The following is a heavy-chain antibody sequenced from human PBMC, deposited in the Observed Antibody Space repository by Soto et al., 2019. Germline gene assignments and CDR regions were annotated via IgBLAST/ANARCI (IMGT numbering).Heavy chain of an antibody. V-gene: IGHV1-69*13. CDR2: IIPIFGTA. D-gene: IGHD3-3*01. Sequence: SVKVSCKVSGYTLTELSMHWVRQAPGRGLEWMGGIIPIFGTANYAQKFQGRVTITADESTSTAYMELSSLRSEDTAVYYCARGGITYYDFWSGPLAGMDVWGQGTTVTVSS. CDR1: GYTLTELS. CDR3: ARGGITYYDFWSGPLAGMDV. J-gene: IGHJ6*02.